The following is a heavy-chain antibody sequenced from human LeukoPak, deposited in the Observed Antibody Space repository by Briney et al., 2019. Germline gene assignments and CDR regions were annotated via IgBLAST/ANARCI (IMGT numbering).Heavy chain of an antibody. D-gene: IGHD3-3*01. CDR1: GGSISSGGYY. J-gene: IGHJ4*02. CDR3: ARARHYDFWSGSTLGYYFDY. Sequence: SETLSLTCTVSGGSISSGGYYWSWIRQHPGKGLEWIGYIYYSGSTYYNPSLKSRVTISVDTSKNQFSLKLSSVTAADTAVYYCARARHYDFWSGSTLGYYFDYWGQGTLVTVSS. CDR2: IYYSGST. V-gene: IGHV4-31*03.